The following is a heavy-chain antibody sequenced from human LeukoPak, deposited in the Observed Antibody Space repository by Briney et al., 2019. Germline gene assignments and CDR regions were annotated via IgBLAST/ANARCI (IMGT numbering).Heavy chain of an antibody. Sequence: GGSLRLSCVASGFAFSNYAMSWVRQAPGKGLEWVSVISGSGGERHYADSMKGRFTISRDNSKSTVYLQMNSLRVEDTAVYYCARHGTWADLSLDYWDQGSLVTVSS. CDR1: GFAFSNYA. J-gene: IGHJ4*02. D-gene: IGHD1-26*01. CDR2: ISGSGGER. V-gene: IGHV3-23*01. CDR3: ARHGTWADLSLDY.